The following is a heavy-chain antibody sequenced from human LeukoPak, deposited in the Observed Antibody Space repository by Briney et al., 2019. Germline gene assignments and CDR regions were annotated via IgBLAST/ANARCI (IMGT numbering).Heavy chain of an antibody. J-gene: IGHJ4*02. D-gene: IGHD3-3*01. V-gene: IGHV4-4*02. CDR2: IYHSGST. Sequence: SGTLSLTCAVSGGSISSSNWWSWVRQPPGKGLEWIGEIYHSGSTNYNPSLKSRVTISVDKSKNQFSLKLSSVTAADTAVYYCARVGAVPATYYDFWRLDYWGQGTLVTVSS. CDR3: ARVGAVPATYYDFWRLDY. CDR1: GGSISSSNW.